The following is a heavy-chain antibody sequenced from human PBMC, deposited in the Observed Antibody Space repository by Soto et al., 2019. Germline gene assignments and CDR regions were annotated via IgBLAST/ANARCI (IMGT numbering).Heavy chain of an antibody. V-gene: IGHV3-23*01. CDR1: GFTFSSYA. Sequence: EVQLLESGGGLVQPGGSLRLSCAASGFTFSSYAMSWVRQAPGKGLEWVSAISGSGGSTYYADSVKGRFTISRDNSKNTLYLQMNSLRAEDTAVYYCAKVYRTIVAGSSGLHDYWGQGTLVTVSS. J-gene: IGHJ4*02. CDR2: ISGSGGST. D-gene: IGHD6-19*01. CDR3: AKVYRTIVAGSSGLHDY.